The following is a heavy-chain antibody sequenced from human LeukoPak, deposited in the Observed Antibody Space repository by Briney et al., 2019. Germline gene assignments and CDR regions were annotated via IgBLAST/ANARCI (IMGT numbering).Heavy chain of an antibody. J-gene: IGHJ6*02. CDR2: MNPNSGNT. CDR1: GYTFTSYD. Sequence: ASVKVSCKASGYTFTSYDINWVRQATGQGLEWMGWMNPNSGNTGYAQKFQGRVTMTRNTSISTAYMELSSLRSEDTAVYYCARAFTNYYYYGVDVWGQGTTVTVSS. CDR3: ARAFTNYYYYGVDV. D-gene: IGHD2-8*01. V-gene: IGHV1-8*01.